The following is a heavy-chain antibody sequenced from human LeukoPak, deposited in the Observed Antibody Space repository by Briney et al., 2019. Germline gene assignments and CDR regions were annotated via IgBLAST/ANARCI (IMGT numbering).Heavy chain of an antibody. J-gene: IGHJ6*02. D-gene: IGHD3-16*01. CDR2: MYQDGSAK. V-gene: IGHV3-7*01. Sequence: GGTLSLSRAASLLTLSDSWMGGVRQAPGRGVEGVANMYQDGSAKGYVDSARGRFTSPRDNARTSLYLQLGSLRPEDTAVYYCATYTLWAAGDVWGRGTNATVSS. CDR1: LLTLSDSW. CDR3: ATYTLWAAGDV.